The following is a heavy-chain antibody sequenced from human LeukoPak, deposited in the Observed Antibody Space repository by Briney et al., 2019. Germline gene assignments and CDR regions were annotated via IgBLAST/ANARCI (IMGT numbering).Heavy chain of an antibody. J-gene: IGHJ6*04. Sequence: GASVKVSCKASGYSFTAYYIHWVRQAPGQGLEWMGWINPNTGDPNYAQKFQGRVTMTRDTSISTAYMELSRLRSDDTAVYFCVRGVYGGDVWGKGTTVTVSS. CDR2: INPNTGDP. CDR3: VRGVYGGDV. CDR1: GYSFTAYY. V-gene: IGHV1-2*02. D-gene: IGHD5/OR15-5a*01.